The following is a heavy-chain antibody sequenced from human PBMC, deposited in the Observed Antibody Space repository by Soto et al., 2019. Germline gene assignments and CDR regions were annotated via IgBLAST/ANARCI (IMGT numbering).Heavy chain of an antibody. V-gene: IGHV3-23*01. Sequence: PGGSLRLSCAASGFTFSSYAMSWVRQAPGKGLEWVSAISGSGGSTYYADSVKGRFTISRDNSKNTLYLQMNSLRAEDTDVYYCAKGLFLGIAAALVDYWGQGTLLTVSS. CDR3: AKGLFLGIAAALVDY. CDR2: ISGSGGST. CDR1: GFTFSSYA. D-gene: IGHD6-13*01. J-gene: IGHJ4*02.